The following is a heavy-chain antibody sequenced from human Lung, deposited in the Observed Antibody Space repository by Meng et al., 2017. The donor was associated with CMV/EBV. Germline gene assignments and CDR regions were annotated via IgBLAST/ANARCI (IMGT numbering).Heavy chain of an antibody. CDR3: ARDDNGAPDY. Sequence: GQVLQFGSELKKPGASVKVSCKASGYTFTRHAINWVRQAPGQGLEWMGWMNTKTGNPTYAQGFTGRFVFSLDTSVSTAYLQISSLKAEDTAMYYCARDDNGAPDYWGQGTLVTVSS. CDR2: MNTKTGNP. D-gene: IGHD1-14*01. J-gene: IGHJ4*02. V-gene: IGHV7-4-1*02. CDR1: GYTFTRHA.